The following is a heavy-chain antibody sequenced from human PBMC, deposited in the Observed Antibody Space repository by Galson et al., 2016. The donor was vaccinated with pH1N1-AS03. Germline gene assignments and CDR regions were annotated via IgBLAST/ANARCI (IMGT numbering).Heavy chain of an antibody. Sequence: SLRLSCAASGFIFSAYPMNWVRQAPGKGLEWVSFIGTSSTYIYYADSVKGRFTISRDNMKKSLYLQLNSLRAEDTAVYYCFEINNGGGQGTLVTVSS. CDR1: GFIFSAYP. CDR3: FEINNG. V-gene: IGHV3-21*01. D-gene: IGHD2-8*01. J-gene: IGHJ4*02. CDR2: IGTSSTYI.